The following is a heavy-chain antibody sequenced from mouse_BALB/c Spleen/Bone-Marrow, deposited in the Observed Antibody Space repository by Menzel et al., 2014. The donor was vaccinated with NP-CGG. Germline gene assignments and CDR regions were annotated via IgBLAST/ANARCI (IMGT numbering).Heavy chain of an antibody. Sequence: EVKLMESGGDLVKPGGSLKLSCAASGFTFSNYGMSWVRQTPDKRLEWVATISSGGCFTYYPDSVKGRFTISRDNAKNTLYLQMSSLKSEDTAMYYCSRRGSTMITTGYAMDYWGQGTSVTVSS. CDR3: SRRGSTMITTGYAMDY. D-gene: IGHD2-4*01. CDR1: GFTFSNYG. V-gene: IGHV5-6*01. J-gene: IGHJ4*01. CDR2: ISSGGCFT.